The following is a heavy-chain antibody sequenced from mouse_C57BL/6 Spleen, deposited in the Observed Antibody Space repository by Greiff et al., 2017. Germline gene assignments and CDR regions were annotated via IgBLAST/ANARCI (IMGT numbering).Heavy chain of an antibody. Sequence: EVKLMESGAELVRPGASVKLSCTASGFNIKDDYMHWVKQRPEQGLEWIGWIDPENGDTEYASKFQGKATITADTSSNTAYLQLSSLTSEDTAVYYCTTELRIYYAMDYWGQGTSVTVSS. V-gene: IGHV14-4*01. CDR2: IDPENGDT. CDR3: TTELRIYYAMDY. D-gene: IGHD1-1*01. J-gene: IGHJ4*01. CDR1: GFNIKDDY.